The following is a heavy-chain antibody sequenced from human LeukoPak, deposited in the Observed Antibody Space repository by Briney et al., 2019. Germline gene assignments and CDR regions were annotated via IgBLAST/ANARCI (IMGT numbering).Heavy chain of an antibody. CDR1: GGSISSSSYY. Sequence: SETLSLTCTVSGGSISSSSYYWGWIRQPPGKGLEWIGSIYYSGSTYYDPSLKSRVTISVDTSKNQFSLKLSSVTAADTAVYYCARQVLIVVVTPWYFDLWGRGTLVTVSS. J-gene: IGHJ2*01. CDR3: ARQVLIVVVTPWYFDL. D-gene: IGHD3-22*01. CDR2: IYYSGST. V-gene: IGHV4-39*01.